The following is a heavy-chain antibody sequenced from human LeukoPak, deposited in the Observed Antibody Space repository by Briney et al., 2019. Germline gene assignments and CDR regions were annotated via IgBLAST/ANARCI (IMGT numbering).Heavy chain of an antibody. J-gene: IGHJ3*02. D-gene: IGHD3-16*02. CDR3: ARDGRYDYVWGNYRLDAFDI. CDR1: GGSLSGYY. Sequence: SETLSLTCAVYGGSLSGYYWSWIRQPPGKGLEWIGEINHSGSTNYNPSLKSRVTISVDTSKNQFSLKLSSVTAADTAVYYCARDGRYDYVWGNYRLDAFDIWGQGTMVTVSS. V-gene: IGHV4-34*01. CDR2: INHSGST.